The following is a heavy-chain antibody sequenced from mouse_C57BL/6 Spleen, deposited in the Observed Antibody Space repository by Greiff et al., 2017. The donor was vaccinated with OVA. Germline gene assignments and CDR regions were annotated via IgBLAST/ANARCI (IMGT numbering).Heavy chain of an antibody. Sequence: DVHLVESGGDLVKPGGSLKLSCAASGFTFSSYGMSWVRQTPDKRLEWVATISSGGSYTYYPDSVKGRFTISRDNAKNTLYLQMSSLKSEDTAMYYCARHSSTHGYFDVWGTGTTVTVSS. CDR1: GFTFSSYG. V-gene: IGHV5-6*01. CDR3: ARHSSTHGYFDV. D-gene: IGHD5-1*01. J-gene: IGHJ1*03. CDR2: ISSGGSYT.